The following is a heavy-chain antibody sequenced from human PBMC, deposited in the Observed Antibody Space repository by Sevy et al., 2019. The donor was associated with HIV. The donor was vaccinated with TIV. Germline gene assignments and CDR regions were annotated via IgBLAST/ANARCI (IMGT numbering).Heavy chain of an antibody. J-gene: IGHJ4*01. D-gene: IGHD3-16*02. V-gene: IGHV3-64D*06. CDR3: VKHLMITFGGVIATDY. CDR2: ISSNGGST. CDR1: GLTFSSYA. Sequence: GGSLRLSCSASGLTFSSYAMHWVRQAPGKGLEYVSPISSNGGSTYYADSVKGRFTISRDNSKNTLYLQMSSLRAGDTAVYYFVKHLMITFGGVIATDYWGQGTLVTGSS.